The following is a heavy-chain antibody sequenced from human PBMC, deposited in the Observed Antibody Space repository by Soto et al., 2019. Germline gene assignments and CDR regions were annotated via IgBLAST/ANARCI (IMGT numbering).Heavy chain of an antibody. CDR3: ARGARISRFGVRNWLDP. J-gene: IGHJ5*02. D-gene: IGHD3-3*01. CDR2: IIPDSGAT. CDR1: GYSFTAYY. V-gene: IGHV1-2*02. Sequence: QGQLLQSGTEVKKPGASVKVSCKASGYSFTAYYIHWVRQAPGQGLEWMGWIIPDSGATKYTQKFQGRVTMTSEASINTAFLEVSRLRFDDTAVCFCARGARISRFGVRNWLDPWGQGTLVTVSS.